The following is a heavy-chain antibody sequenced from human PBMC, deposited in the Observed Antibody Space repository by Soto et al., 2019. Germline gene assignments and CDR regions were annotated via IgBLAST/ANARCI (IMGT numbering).Heavy chain of an antibody. D-gene: IGHD2-2*01. CDR1: GFTVSSNY. V-gene: IGHV3-53*04. CDR3: ARENIVVVPAAEATDYYYYYYMDV. CDR2: IYSGGST. J-gene: IGHJ6*03. Sequence: ESGGGLVQPGGSLRLSCAASGFTVSSNYMSWVRQAPGKGLEWVSVIYSGGSTYYADSVKGRFTISRHNSKNTLYLQMNSLRAEDTAVYYCARENIVVVPAAEATDYYYYYYMDVWGKGTTVTVSS.